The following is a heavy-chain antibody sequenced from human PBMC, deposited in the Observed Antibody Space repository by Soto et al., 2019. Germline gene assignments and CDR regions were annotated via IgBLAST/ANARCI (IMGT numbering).Heavy chain of an antibody. Sequence: SETLSLTCTVSGGSISSYYWSWIRQPPGKGLEWIGYIYYSGSTNYNPSLKSRVTISVDTSKNQFSLKLSSVTAADTAVYYCARVIAVAGTGYYYGMDVWGQGTTVTVYS. D-gene: IGHD6-19*01. J-gene: IGHJ6*02. CDR2: IYYSGST. CDR1: GGSISSYY. V-gene: IGHV4-59*01. CDR3: ARVIAVAGTGYYYGMDV.